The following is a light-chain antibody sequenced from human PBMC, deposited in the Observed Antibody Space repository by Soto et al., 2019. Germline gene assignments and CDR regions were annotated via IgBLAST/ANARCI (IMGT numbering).Light chain of an antibody. Sequence: DIQMTQSPSSVSASVGDRVTITCRASQGLSTSLAWYQQKPGKAPKLLIYGVSTLQSGVPSRFSGSGSGTDFTLTISRLQPEDFATYYCQQTITSPWTYGQATKV. CDR3: QQTITSPWT. V-gene: IGKV1-12*01. CDR1: QGLSTS. CDR2: GVS. J-gene: IGKJ1*01.